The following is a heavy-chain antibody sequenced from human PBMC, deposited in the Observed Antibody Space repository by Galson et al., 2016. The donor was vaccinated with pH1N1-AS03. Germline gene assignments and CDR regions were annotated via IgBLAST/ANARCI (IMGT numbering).Heavy chain of an antibody. J-gene: IGHJ4*02. CDR2: IHHTGIT. D-gene: IGHD6-13*01. V-gene: IGHV4-34*01. CDR3: ARWDSSTRYNFDY. Sequence: DVYGGSFSGYYWSWIRQPPGKGLEWIAEIHHTGITNYNPSLKSRVTISLDTSNNQFSLKMTSVTAADTAVYYCARWDSSTRYNFDYWGQGTLVTVSS. CDR1: GGSFSGYY.